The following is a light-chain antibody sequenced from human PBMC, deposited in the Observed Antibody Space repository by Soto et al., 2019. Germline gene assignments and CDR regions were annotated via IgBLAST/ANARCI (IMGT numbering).Light chain of an antibody. CDR1: QSVSSY. J-gene: IGKJ4*01. CDR2: DAS. Sequence: EIVLTQSPATLSLSPGERATLSCRASQSVSSYLAWYQQKPDQAPRLLIYDASNTATGIPARFSGSGSGTDFTLTIISLEPEDFAVYYCQQRSNWPRLTFGGGTKVEIK. CDR3: QQRSNWPRLT. V-gene: IGKV3-11*01.